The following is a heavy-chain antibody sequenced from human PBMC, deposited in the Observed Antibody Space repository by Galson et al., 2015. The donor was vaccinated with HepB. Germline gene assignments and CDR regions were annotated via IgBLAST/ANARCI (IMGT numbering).Heavy chain of an antibody. V-gene: IGHV3-74*01. CDR2: INRDGSST. Sequence: SLRLSCAASGFTFSSYWMHWVRQAPGKGLVWVSRINRDGSSTSYADSVKGRFTISSDNAKNTLYLQMNSLRAEDTAVYYCARSRGLGLAVPALDYWGQGTLVTVSS. J-gene: IGHJ4*02. CDR3: ARSRGLGLAVPALDY. D-gene: IGHD7-27*01. CDR1: GFTFSSYW.